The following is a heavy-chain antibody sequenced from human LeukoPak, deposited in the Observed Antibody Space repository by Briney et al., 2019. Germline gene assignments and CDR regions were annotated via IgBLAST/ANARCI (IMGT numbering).Heavy chain of an antibody. D-gene: IGHD4-17*01. J-gene: IGHJ4*02. Sequence: ASVKVSCKASGYTFTSYDINWVRQATGQGLEWMGWINPNSGGTNYAQKFQGRVTMTRDTSISTAYMELSRLRSDDTAVYYCARDLSDYGVHFDYWGQGTLVTVSS. CDR3: ARDLSDYGVHFDY. CDR2: INPNSGGT. CDR1: GYTFTSYD. V-gene: IGHV1-2*02.